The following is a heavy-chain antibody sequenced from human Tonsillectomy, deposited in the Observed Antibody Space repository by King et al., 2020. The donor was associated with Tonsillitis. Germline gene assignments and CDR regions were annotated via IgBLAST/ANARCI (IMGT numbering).Heavy chain of an antibody. CDR2: IYYSGST. J-gene: IGHJ5*02. D-gene: IGHD6-25*01. CDR3: ARDKVQRGWFDP. Sequence: VQLQESGPGLVKPSETLSLTCTVSGGSISSYYWSWIRQPPGKGLEWIGYIYYSGSTNYNPSLKSRVTISVDTSKNPFSLKLSSVTAADRAVYYCARDKVQRGWFDPWGQGTLVTVSS. V-gene: IGHV4-59*01. CDR1: GGSISSYY.